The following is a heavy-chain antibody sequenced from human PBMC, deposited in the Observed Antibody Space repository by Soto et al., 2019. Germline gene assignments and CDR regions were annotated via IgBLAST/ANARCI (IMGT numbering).Heavy chain of an antibody. Sequence: QVPLVQSGAEVKKPGASVKVSYVASGYTFTDHYIHWVRQAPGQGLEWMGWINPHSGDTIYAQKFQGRVTLTRDTSISTAYMELSRLRSDDTAVYYCVRGRTVNFYGMDVWGQGTTVTVSS. CDR1: GYTFTDHY. D-gene: IGHD4-17*01. CDR2: INPHSGDT. V-gene: IGHV1-2*02. J-gene: IGHJ6*02. CDR3: VRGRTVNFYGMDV.